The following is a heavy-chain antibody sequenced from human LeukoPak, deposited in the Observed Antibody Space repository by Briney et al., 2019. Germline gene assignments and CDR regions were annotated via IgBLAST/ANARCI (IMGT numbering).Heavy chain of an antibody. Sequence: SETLSLTCTVSGASISDYYWSWIRQPPGKGLEWIGYISNSGSTNYNPSLKSRVTISVDTSKNQFSLKLSSVTAADTAVYYCAIPVGVSDAFDIWGQGTMVTVSS. V-gene: IGHV4-59*01. D-gene: IGHD3-10*01. CDR3: AIPVGVSDAFDI. CDR2: ISNSGST. CDR1: GASISDYY. J-gene: IGHJ3*02.